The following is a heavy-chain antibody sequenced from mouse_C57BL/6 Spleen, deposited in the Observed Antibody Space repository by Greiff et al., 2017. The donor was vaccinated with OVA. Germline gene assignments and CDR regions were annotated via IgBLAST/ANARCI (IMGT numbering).Heavy chain of an antibody. Sequence: DVRLVESGGGLVKPGGSLKLSCAASGFTFSDYGMHWVRQAPEKGLEWVAYISSGSSTTYYADTVKGRFTISRDNAKNTLFLQMTSLRSEDTSMYYCARRDYYMGAMDYWGQGTSVTVSS. CDR1: GFTFSDYG. J-gene: IGHJ4*01. D-gene: IGHD2-12*01. V-gene: IGHV5-17*01. CDR2: ISSGSSTT. CDR3: ARRDYYMGAMDY.